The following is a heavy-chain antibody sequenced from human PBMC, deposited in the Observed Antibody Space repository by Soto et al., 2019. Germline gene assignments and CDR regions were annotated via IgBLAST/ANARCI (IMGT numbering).Heavy chain of an antibody. Sequence: ASVKVSCKASGYTFTSYAMHWVRQAPGQRLEGMGWINAGNGNTKYSQKFQGRVTITRDTSASTAYMELSSLRSEDTAVYYCARSIVVVTAIDYWGQGTLVTVSS. V-gene: IGHV1-3*01. CDR2: INAGNGNT. CDR1: GYTFTSYA. CDR3: ARSIVVVTAIDY. J-gene: IGHJ4*02. D-gene: IGHD2-21*02.